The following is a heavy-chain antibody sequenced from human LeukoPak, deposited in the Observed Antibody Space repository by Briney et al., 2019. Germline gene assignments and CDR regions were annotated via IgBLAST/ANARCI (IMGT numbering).Heavy chain of an antibody. D-gene: IGHD5-12*01. CDR1: GFTFSSYS. J-gene: IGHJ4*02. Sequence: GGSLRLSCAASGFTFSSYSMNWVRQAPGKGLEWVSSISSSSNYIYYADSVKGRFTISRDNAKNSLYLQMNSLRAEDTAMYYCAKDRSYSGYEPLDYWGQGTLVTVSS. CDR3: AKDRSYSGYEPLDY. CDR2: ISSSSNYI. V-gene: IGHV3-21*01.